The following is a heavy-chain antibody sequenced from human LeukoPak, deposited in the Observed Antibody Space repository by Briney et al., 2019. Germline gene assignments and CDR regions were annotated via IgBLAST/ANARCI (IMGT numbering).Heavy chain of an antibody. D-gene: IGHD3-22*01. Sequence: GGSLRLSCAASGFTFSNYGMHWVRQAPGKGLEWVAFIRYDGSNKYYADSVKGRFTISRDNSKNTLYLQMNSLRAEDTAVYYCAKTAYYDSSGYYYGPGYWGQGTLVTVSS. CDR3: AKTAYYDSSGYYYGPGY. V-gene: IGHV3-30*02. CDR2: IRYDGSNK. J-gene: IGHJ4*02. CDR1: GFTFSNYG.